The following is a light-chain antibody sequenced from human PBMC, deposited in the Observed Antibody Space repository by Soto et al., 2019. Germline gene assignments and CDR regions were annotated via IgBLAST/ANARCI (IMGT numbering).Light chain of an antibody. V-gene: IGLV1-36*01. CDR1: SSNIGNNA. Sequence: QSVLTQPPSVSDAPRQRVTISCSGSSSNIGNNAVNWYQQLPGKAPKLLIYYDDLLPSGVSDRFSGSKSGTSASLAISGLQSEDEADYYCAAWDDSLNGYVFGTGTSSPS. J-gene: IGLJ1*01. CDR2: YDD. CDR3: AAWDDSLNGYV.